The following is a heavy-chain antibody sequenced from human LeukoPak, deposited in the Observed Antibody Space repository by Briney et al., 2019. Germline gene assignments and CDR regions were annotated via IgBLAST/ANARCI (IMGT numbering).Heavy chain of an antibody. D-gene: IGHD3-22*01. CDR3: AKKTWDSSAWYFFDY. J-gene: IGHJ4*02. Sequence: GGSLRLSCAASGFSFSRFAMSWVRQAPGKGLEWVSAISDSGGRINYADSVKGRFTISRDNSKNTLYLQMSSLRAEDTAVYYCAKKTWDSSAWYFFDYWGQGTLVTVSS. CDR2: ISDSGGRI. CDR1: GFSFSRFA. V-gene: IGHV3-23*01.